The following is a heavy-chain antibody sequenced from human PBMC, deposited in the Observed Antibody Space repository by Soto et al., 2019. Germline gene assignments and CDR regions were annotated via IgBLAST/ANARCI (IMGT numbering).Heavy chain of an antibody. D-gene: IGHD3-10*01. Sequence: HPGGSLRLSCAASGFTFSSYAMSWVRQAPGKGLEWVSAISGSGGSTYYADSVKGRFTISRDNSKNTLYLQMNSLRAEDTAVYYCAKDGYGSGKKYYYYYYGMDVWGQGTTVTVSS. CDR2: ISGSGGST. V-gene: IGHV3-23*01. J-gene: IGHJ6*02. CDR1: GFTFSSYA. CDR3: AKDGYGSGKKYYYYYYGMDV.